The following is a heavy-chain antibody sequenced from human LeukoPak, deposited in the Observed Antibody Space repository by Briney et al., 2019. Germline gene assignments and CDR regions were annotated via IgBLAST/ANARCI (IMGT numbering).Heavy chain of an antibody. V-gene: IGHV1-2*02. Sequence: ASVKVSCKASGYTFTSYYIHWVRQAPGQGLEWMGWINPNSGGTNYAQKFQGRVTMTRDTSIRTAYMEPSRLRSDDTAMYYCARYYIEGRCFDYWGQGTLVTVSS. J-gene: IGHJ4*02. CDR2: INPNSGGT. CDR3: ARYYIEGRCFDY. D-gene: IGHD3-10*01. CDR1: GYTFTSYY.